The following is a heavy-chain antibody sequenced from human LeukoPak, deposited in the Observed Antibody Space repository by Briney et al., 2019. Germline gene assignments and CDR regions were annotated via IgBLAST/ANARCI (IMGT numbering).Heavy chain of an antibody. CDR3: ARAMVTTGYYFDY. J-gene: IGHJ4*02. CDR1: GGTFTSYA. V-gene: IGHV1-69*04. CDR2: IIPILGIA. D-gene: IGHD4-17*01. Sequence: SVKLSCKASGGTFTSYAISWVRQAPGQGLEWMGGIIPILGIANYAQKFQGRVTITADKSTSTAYMELSSLRSEDTAVYYCARAMVTTGYYFDYWGQGTLVTVSS.